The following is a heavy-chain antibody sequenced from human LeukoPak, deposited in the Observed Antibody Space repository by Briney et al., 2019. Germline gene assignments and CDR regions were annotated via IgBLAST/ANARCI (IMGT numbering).Heavy chain of an antibody. CDR2: ISGSDGST. CDR3: AKVETSGGANCYALDY. CDR1: GFNFSSYA. D-gene: IGHD2-2*01. V-gene: IGHV3-23*01. Sequence: GGSLRLSCAASGFNFSSYAMTWVRQAPDKGLEWVSAISGSDGSTYYADSVKGRFTISRDDSQNTLYLQMNSLSAEDTAVYYCAKVETSGGANCYALDYWGQGTLVTVSS. J-gene: IGHJ4*02.